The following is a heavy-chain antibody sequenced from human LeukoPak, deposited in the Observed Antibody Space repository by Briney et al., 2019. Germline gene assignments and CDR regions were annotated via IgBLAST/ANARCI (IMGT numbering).Heavy chain of an antibody. D-gene: IGHD5-12*01. V-gene: IGHV1-3*03. CDR2: INAGNGHT. CDR3: ARGRWVATNHAYYFDD. J-gene: IGHJ4*02. Sequence: ASVKVSCKTSAYSFTPYAMHWVRQAPGQRLELMGCINAGNGHTKYSQEFQGRLTITRDTSANIVYMDLSSLRSEDMAVYYCARGRWVATNHAYYFDDWGQGTLVTVSS. CDR1: AYSFTPYA.